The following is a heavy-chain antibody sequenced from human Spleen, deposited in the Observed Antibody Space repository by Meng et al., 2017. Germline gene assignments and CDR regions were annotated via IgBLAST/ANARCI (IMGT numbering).Heavy chain of an antibody. V-gene: IGHV1-2*02. Sequence: ASVKVSCKASGYTFTGYYMHWVRQAPGQGREWMGWINPNSGDTNFAQKCQGRVTMTRDTSISTAYMELSRLRSDDTAVFFCASYFQAMGYGMYVWGQGTTVTVSS. CDR2: INPNSGDT. CDR3: ASYFQAMGYGMYV. J-gene: IGHJ6*02. D-gene: IGHD5-18*01. CDR1: GYTFTGYY.